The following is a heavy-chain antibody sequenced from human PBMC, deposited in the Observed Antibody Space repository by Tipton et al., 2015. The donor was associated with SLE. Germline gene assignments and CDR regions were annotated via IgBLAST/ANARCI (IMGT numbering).Heavy chain of an antibody. J-gene: IGHJ4*02. Sequence: QSGPEVKKPGESLKISCKGSGYSFNAYWIVWVRQMPGKGLEWMGIIYPGDSETRYSPSFQGQVTLSADRSISTAYLQWSSLKTSDTAIYYCARHYGGGSLAFWGQGTLVTVSS. CDR2: IYPGDSET. D-gene: IGHD3-16*01. CDR1: GYSFNAYW. V-gene: IGHV5-51*01. CDR3: ARHYGGGSLAF.